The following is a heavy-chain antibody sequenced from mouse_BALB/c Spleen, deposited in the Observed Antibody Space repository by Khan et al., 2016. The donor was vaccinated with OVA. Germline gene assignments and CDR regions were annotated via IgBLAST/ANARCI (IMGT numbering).Heavy chain of an antibody. J-gene: IGHJ2*01. CDR2: IDSVSII. CDR3: ASDGYYFDY. Sequence: EVELVESGGGLVQPGGSRKLSCAASGFTFSSFGMHWVRQAPEKGLEWVAYIDSVSIIYYADTVKGRFTVSRENPKNTLFLQMPGLMSSDTAMYYCASDGYYFDYGGQGTTLTVAA. D-gene: IGHD1-2*01. CDR1: GFTFSSFG. V-gene: IGHV5-17*02.